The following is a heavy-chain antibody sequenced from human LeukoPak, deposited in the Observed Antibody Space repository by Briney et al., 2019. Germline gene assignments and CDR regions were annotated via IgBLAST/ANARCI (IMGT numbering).Heavy chain of an antibody. CDR1: GYTFTSYG. D-gene: IGHD2-15*01. V-gene: IGHV1-18*01. CDR3: ARDYQCSGGSCYLFDY. J-gene: IGHJ4*02. CDR2: ISAYNGNT. Sequence: ASVTVSCTASGYTFTSYGISWVRQAPGQGLEWMGWISAYNGNTNYAQKLQGRVTMTTDTSTSTAYMELRSLRSDDTAVYYCARDYQCSGGSCYLFDYWGQGTLVTVSS.